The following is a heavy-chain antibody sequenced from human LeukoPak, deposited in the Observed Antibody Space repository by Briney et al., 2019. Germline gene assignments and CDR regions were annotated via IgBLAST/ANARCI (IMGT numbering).Heavy chain of an antibody. Sequence: GGSLRLSCAASEFTFSSYWMSWVRQAPGKGLEWVANIKQDGGQIYYLESVKGRFTVSRDNAKNSLYLQMNSLRAEDTAVYHCARLGARQMLEYWGQGTLVTVSS. J-gene: IGHJ4*02. CDR2: IKQDGGQI. CDR3: ARLGARQMLEY. V-gene: IGHV3-7*01. D-gene: IGHD4-17*01. CDR1: EFTFSSYW.